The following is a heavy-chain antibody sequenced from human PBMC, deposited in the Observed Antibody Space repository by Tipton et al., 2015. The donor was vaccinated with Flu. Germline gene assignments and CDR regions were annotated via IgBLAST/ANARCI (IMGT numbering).Heavy chain of an antibody. CDR2: LYDSGIT. V-gene: IGHV4-39*07. J-gene: IGHJ5*02. Sequence: TLSLTCTVFGGSIGSSTYYWGWIRQPPGKGLEWIGSLYDSGITYYNPSLKSRVTISLDTSKNQFSLKLISVTAADTAVYYCARGQGANPWGQGTLVTVSS. CDR3: ARGQGANP. CDR1: GGSIGSSTYY.